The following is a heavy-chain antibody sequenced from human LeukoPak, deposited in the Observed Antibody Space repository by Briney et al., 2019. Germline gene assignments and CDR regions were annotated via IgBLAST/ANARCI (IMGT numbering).Heavy chain of an antibody. CDR3: ARHLGGSYYSPFDY. D-gene: IGHD2-15*01. CDR2: FDYSGST. J-gene: IGHJ4*02. V-gene: IGHV4-39*01. Sequence: PSETLSLTCAVSGGSISSSNRWSWVRQPPGKGLEWIGSFDYSGSTYYNPSLQSRVTIFEDTSKNQFSLKLTSVTAADTAVYYCARHLGGSYYSPFDYWGRGTLVTVSS. CDR1: GGSISSSNR.